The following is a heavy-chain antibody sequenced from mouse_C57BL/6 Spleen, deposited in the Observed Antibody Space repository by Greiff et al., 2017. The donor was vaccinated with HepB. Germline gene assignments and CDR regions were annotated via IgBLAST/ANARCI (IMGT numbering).Heavy chain of an antibody. CDR2: IDPSDSYT. Sequence: QQPGQGLEWIGEIDPSDSYTNYNQKFKGKATLTVDTSSSTAYMQLSSLTSEDSAVYYCARRFSWYFDVWGTGTTVTVSS. J-gene: IGHJ1*03. V-gene: IGHV1-50*01. CDR3: ARRFSWYFDV.